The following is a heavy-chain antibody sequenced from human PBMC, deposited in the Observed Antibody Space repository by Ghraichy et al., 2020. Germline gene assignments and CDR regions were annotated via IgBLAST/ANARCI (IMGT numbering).Heavy chain of an antibody. CDR2: INPNSGGT. V-gene: IGHV1-2*02. CDR3: ARETSDVIVVPADY. J-gene: IGHJ4*02. CDR1: GYSFTGNY. Sequence: ASVKVSCKASGYSFTGNYMHWVRQAPGQGLEWMGWINPNSGGTNYAQKFQGRVTMTRDTSISTAYMELSGLTSDDTAVYYWARETSDVIVVPADYWGQGTLVTVSS. D-gene: IGHD2-15*01.